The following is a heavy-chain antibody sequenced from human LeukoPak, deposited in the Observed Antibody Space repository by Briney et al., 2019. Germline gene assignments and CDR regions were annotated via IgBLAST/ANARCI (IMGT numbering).Heavy chain of an antibody. Sequence: GGSLRLSCTASGFTFGDYAMSWVRQAPGKGLEWVGFIRSKAYGGTTKYAASVKGRFTISRDDSKSIAYLQMNSLKTEDTAVYYCTRDLGITMVRELDYWGQGTLVTVSS. D-gene: IGHD3-10*01. CDR1: GFTFGDYA. CDR2: IRSKAYGGTT. CDR3: TRDLGITMVRELDY. V-gene: IGHV3-49*04. J-gene: IGHJ4*02.